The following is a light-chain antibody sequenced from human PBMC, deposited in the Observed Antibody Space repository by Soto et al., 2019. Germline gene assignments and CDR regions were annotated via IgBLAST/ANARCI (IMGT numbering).Light chain of an antibody. CDR2: DVS. CDR1: QSVSSNY. J-gene: IGKJ1*01. Sequence: EIVLTQSPGTLSLSPGERATLSCRSSQSVSSNYLAWYQQKPDQAPRLVIYDVSGRATGIPDRFSGSGSGTDFTLTISRLEPEDFVVYYCQQYGRSPTFGQGTKVEIK. CDR3: QQYGRSPT. V-gene: IGKV3-20*01.